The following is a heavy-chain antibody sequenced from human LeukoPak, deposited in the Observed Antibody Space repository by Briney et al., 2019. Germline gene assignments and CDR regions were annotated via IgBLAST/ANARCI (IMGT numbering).Heavy chain of an antibody. Sequence: GGSLRLSCAASGFTFSNYALSWVRQAPGKGLEWVSDISGSGGSTYYADSVKGRFTISRDNSKNTLYLQMNSLRAEDTAVYYCAKSSLRYDILTGYYSDDAFDIWGQGTMVTVSS. D-gene: IGHD3-9*01. CDR2: ISGSGGST. V-gene: IGHV3-23*01. CDR1: GFTFSNYA. J-gene: IGHJ3*02. CDR3: AKSSLRYDILTGYYSDDAFDI.